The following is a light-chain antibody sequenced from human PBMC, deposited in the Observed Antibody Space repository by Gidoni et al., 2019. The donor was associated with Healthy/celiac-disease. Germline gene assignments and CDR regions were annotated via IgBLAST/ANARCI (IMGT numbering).Light chain of an antibody. CDR3: QQYYSTPLT. Sequence: DIVMTQSPDHLAVSLGERATINCKSSQSVLYSSNTKNYLAWYQQKPGQPPKLLIYWASTRESGVPDRFSGSGSGTDFTLTISSLQAEDVAVYYCQQYYSTPLTFGGGTKVEIK. J-gene: IGKJ4*01. V-gene: IGKV4-1*01. CDR1: QSVLYSSNTKNY. CDR2: WAS.